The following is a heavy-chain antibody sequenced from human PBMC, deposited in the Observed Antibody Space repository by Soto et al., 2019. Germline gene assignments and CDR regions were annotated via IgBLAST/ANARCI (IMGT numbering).Heavy chain of an antibody. CDR1: GGTFSSYA. V-gene: IGHV1-69*06. D-gene: IGHD5-18*01. Sequence: SVKVSCKASGGTFSSYAISWVRQAPGQGLEWMGGIIPVFGTANYAQKFQGRVTITADKSTSTAYMELSSLRSEDTAVYYCARGRTGYSYGPDYWGQGTLVTSPQ. J-gene: IGHJ4*02. CDR2: IIPVFGTA. CDR3: ARGRTGYSYGPDY.